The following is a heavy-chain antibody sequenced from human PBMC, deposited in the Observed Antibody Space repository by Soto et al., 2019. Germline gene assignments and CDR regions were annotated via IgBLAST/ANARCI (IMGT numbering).Heavy chain of an antibody. CDR2: INPSGGRT. V-gene: IGHV1-46*01. CDR1: GYTFTSYY. CDR3: ARDQQDFWSGYSNYYGMDV. J-gene: IGHJ6*02. D-gene: IGHD3-3*01. Sequence: QVQLVQSGAEVKKPGASVKVSCKASGYTFTSYYMHWVRQPPGQGLEWMGIINPSGGRTSYAQKFQGRVTMTRDTYPRTAYMELSSLRSEDTAVYYCARDQQDFWSGYSNYYGMDVWGQGTTVTVSS.